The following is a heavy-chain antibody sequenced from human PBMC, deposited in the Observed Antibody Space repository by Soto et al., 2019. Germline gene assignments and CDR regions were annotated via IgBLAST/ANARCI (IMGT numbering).Heavy chain of an antibody. CDR2: IFYLGSS. CDR1: GDSIISIDFY. V-gene: IGHV4-39*01. J-gene: IGHJ5*02. D-gene: IGHD3-3*02. Sequence: SETLSLPCTFSGDSIISIDFYWGFVRQPPGKGLEWIGSIFYLGSSYYNPSLKSRVTMSVDTSKNQFSLRLRSVTAADTALYFCARHSLALRKNNWFDPWGQGIMVTVSS. CDR3: ARHSLALRKNNWFDP.